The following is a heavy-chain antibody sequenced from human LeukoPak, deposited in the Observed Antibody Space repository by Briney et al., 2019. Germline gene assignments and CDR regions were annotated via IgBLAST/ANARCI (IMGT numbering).Heavy chain of an antibody. Sequence: SVKVSCKASGGTFSSYAMSWVRQAPGQGLEWMGRIIPICGTANYAQKFQGRVTITTDESTSTAYMELSSLRSEDTAVYYCASGSRYGIYYYYYMDGWGKGTTVTVSS. CDR3: ASGSRYGIYYYYYMDG. D-gene: IGHD2-15*01. V-gene: IGHV1-69*05. CDR2: IIPICGTA. CDR1: GGTFSSYA. J-gene: IGHJ6*03.